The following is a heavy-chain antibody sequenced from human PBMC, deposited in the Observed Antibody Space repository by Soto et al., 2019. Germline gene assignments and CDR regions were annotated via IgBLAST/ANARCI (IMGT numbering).Heavy chain of an antibody. D-gene: IGHD5-18*01. CDR1: GGSISSSSYY. Sequence: SETLSLTCTVSGGSISSSSYYWGWIRQPPGKGLEWIGSIYYSGSTYYNPSLKSRVTISVDTSKNQLSLKLSSVTAADTAVYYCARRRGYSYGYNYYYGMDVWGQGTTVTVSS. CDR3: ARRRGYSYGYNYYYGMDV. V-gene: IGHV4-39*01. J-gene: IGHJ6*02. CDR2: IYYSGST.